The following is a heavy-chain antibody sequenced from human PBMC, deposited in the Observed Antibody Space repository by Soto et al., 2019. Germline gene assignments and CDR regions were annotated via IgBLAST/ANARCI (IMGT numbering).Heavy chain of an antibody. J-gene: IGHJ4*02. V-gene: IGHV3-30*04. CDR3: ARTAGGSYPQYDY. CDR2: ISYDGRDK. CDR1: GFTFSSYA. D-gene: IGHD1-26*01. Sequence: QVQLVESGGGVVQSGRSLRLSCAASGFTFSSYAMHWVRQAPGTGLEWVAVISYDGRDKYYPDSVKGRFTISRDNSKNTLYLQMNSLRAEDTAVYYCARTAGGSYPQYDYWGQGTLVTVSS.